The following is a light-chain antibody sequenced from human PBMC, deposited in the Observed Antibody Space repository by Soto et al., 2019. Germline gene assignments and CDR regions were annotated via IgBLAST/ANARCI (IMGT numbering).Light chain of an antibody. CDR2: DTS. V-gene: IGKV3-15*01. CDR1: QSVGSS. J-gene: IGKJ5*01. Sequence: IVMTQSPDTLSVSTGERATLSCRASQSVGSSLAWYQQKPGQAPRLLIYDTSTRANGIPARFSGSGSGTEFTLTITSLQSEDFAVYYCHQYKSWKPITFGQGTRLEIK. CDR3: HQYKSWKPIT.